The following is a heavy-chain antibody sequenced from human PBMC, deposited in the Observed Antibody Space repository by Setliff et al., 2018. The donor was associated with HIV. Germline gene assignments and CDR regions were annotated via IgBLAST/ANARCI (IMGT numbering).Heavy chain of an antibody. CDR3: ARHFYTTSWYSGTYWYFDL. D-gene: IGHD2-15*01. J-gene: IGHJ2*01. V-gene: IGHV4-59*12. Sequence: SETLSLTCSMSNGSINDYYWSWIRQSPGKGLEWIGSTYNSENINYNPSLKSRVTVSVDTSKNQFSLRLTSVTAADTAVYFCARHFYTTSWYSGTYWYFDLWGRGTLVTGS. CDR2: TYNSENI. CDR1: NGSINDYY.